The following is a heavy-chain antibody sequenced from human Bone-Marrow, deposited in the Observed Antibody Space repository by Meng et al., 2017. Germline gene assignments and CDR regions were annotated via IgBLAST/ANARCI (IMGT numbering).Heavy chain of an antibody. CDR3: ARVGYSGSRVTSYYFDY. V-gene: IGHV4-31*01. CDR1: GGSISSGGYY. Sequence: GQPQESGPGLVKPSQTLPLTCTVSGGSISSGGYYWSWIRQHPGKGLEWIGYIYYSGSTYYNPSLKSLVTISVDTSKNQFSLKLSSVTAADTAVYYCARVGYSGSRVTSYYFDYWGQGTLVTVSS. CDR2: IYYSGST. J-gene: IGHJ4*02. D-gene: IGHD1-26*01.